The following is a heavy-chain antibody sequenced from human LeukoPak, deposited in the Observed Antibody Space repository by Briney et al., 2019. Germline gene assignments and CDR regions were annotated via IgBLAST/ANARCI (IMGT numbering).Heavy chain of an antibody. CDR1: GFTFSSYG. V-gene: IGHV3-30*18. J-gene: IGHJ6*02. Sequence: PGGSLRLSCAAPGFTFSSYGMEWVRQAPGKGLEWVAVISYDGSNKYYADSVKGRFTISRDNSKNTLYLQMNSLRAEDTAVYYCGKDGCDVSSDWTPDYYYGMDVWGQGTTVTVSS. D-gene: IGHD6-25*01. CDR2: ISYDGSNK. CDR3: GKDGCDVSSDWTPDYYYGMDV.